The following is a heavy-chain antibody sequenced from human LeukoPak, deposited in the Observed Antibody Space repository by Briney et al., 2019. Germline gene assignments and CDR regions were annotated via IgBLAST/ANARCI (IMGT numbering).Heavy chain of an antibody. Sequence: SETLSLTCTVSGGSISSYYWSWIRQPPGKGLEWIGYIDYSGSTNYNPSLKSRVTISVDTSKNQFSLKLSSVTAADTAVYYCAREVDTAMVDAFDIWGQGTMVTVSS. CDR1: GGSISSYY. J-gene: IGHJ3*02. V-gene: IGHV4-59*01. CDR3: AREVDTAMVDAFDI. D-gene: IGHD5-18*01. CDR2: IDYSGST.